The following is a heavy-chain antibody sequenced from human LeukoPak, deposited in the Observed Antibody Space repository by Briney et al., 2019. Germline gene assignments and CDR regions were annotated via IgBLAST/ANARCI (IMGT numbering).Heavy chain of an antibody. CDR2: ISTYNGNT. Sequence: GSSVKVSCKASGYTFTSYGISWVLQATGQGLAWVGWISTYNGNTNYGQTLQGRVTMTTDTSTSTAYMELRSLTSDDTAVYYCARWGRATTPFDYWGQGTLVTVSS. CDR3: ARWGRATTPFDY. J-gene: IGHJ4*02. V-gene: IGHV1-18*01. D-gene: IGHD1-26*01. CDR1: GYTFTSYG.